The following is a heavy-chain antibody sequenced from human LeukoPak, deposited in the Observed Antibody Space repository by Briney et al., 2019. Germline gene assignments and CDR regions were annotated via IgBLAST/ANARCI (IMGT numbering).Heavy chain of an antibody. D-gene: IGHD6-19*01. V-gene: IGHV3-23*01. J-gene: IGHJ4*02. Sequence: GGSLRLSCAASGFTFSSYAMSWVRQAPGKGLEWISAISGSGASTYYADSVKGRFTISRDNSKNTLYLQMNSLRAEDTAVYYCAKDLSYSSGWYFDYWGQGTLVTVSS. CDR1: GFTFSSYA. CDR3: AKDLSYSSGWYFDY. CDR2: ISGSGAST.